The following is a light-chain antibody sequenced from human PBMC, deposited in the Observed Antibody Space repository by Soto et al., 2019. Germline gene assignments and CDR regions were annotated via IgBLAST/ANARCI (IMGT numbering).Light chain of an antibody. CDR1: SGSIASNY. Sequence: NFMLTQPHSVSESPGKTVTISCTRSSGSIASNYVQWYQQHPGSAPTTVIYEDNQRPSGVPDRFSGSIDSSSNSASLTISGLKTEDEADYYCQSYDSSNYVFGTGTKLTVL. V-gene: IGLV6-57*04. J-gene: IGLJ1*01. CDR2: EDN. CDR3: QSYDSSNYV.